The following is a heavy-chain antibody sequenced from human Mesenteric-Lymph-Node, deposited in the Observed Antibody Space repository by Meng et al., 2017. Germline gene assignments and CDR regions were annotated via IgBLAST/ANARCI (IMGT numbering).Heavy chain of an antibody. Sequence: GESLKISCATSGFTFNTYAMSWVRQAPGKGLEWVANIKQDGSEKYYVDSVKGRFTISRDNAKNSLYLQMNSLRAEDTAVYYCAPCTAAAGHRYFDYWGQGTLVTVSS. V-gene: IGHV3-7*01. D-gene: IGHD6-13*01. CDR3: APCTAAAGHRYFDY. J-gene: IGHJ4*02. CDR1: GFTFNTYA. CDR2: IKQDGSEK.